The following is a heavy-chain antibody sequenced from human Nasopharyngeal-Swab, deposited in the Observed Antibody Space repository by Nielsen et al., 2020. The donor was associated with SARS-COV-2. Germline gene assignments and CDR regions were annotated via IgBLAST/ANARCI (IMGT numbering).Heavy chain of an antibody. CDR2: ISSSGSTI. CDR1: GFTFSDYY. CDR3: ARVDIVATILRYYYYGMDV. J-gene: IGHJ6*02. Sequence: GSLRLSCAASGFTFSDYYMSWIRQAPGKGLEWVSYISSSGSTIYYADSVKGRFTISRDNAKNSLYLQMNSLRAEDTAVYYCARVDIVATILRYYYYGMDVWGQGTTVTVSS. V-gene: IGHV3-11*01. D-gene: IGHD5-12*01.